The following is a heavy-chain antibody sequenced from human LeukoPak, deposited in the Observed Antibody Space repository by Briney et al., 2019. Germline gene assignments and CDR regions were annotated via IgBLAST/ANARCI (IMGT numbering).Heavy chain of an antibody. CDR1: GGSISSRSYY. CDR2: IYYSGSS. D-gene: IGHD3-22*01. CDR3: ARQRTDDSSGSLDY. V-gene: IGHV4-39*07. Sequence: TSETLSLTCTVSGGSISSRSYYWGWIRQPPGKGLEWIGSIYYSGSSYNNPSLKSRVTISVDTSKNQFSLKLSSVTAADTAVYFCARQRTDDSSGSLDYWGQGTLVTVSS. J-gene: IGHJ4*02.